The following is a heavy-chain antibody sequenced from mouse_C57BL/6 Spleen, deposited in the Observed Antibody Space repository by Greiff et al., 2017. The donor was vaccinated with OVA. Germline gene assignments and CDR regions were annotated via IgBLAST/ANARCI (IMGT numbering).Heavy chain of an antibody. CDR1: GYTFTSYW. J-gene: IGHJ2*01. V-gene: IGHV1-52*01. CDR2: IDPSDSET. Sequence: VQLQQPGAELVRPGSSVKLSCKASGYTFTSYWMHWVKQRPIQGLEWIGNIDPSDSETHYNQKFKDKATLTVDKSSSTAYMQLSSLTSEDSAVYYCARWDYGSPFDYWGQGTTLTVSS. CDR3: ARWDYGSPFDY. D-gene: IGHD1-1*01.